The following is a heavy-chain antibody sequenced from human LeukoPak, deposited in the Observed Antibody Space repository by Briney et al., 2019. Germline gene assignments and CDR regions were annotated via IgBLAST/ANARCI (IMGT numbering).Heavy chain of an antibody. Sequence: SETLSLTCTVSDYSISSGYYWGWIRQPPGKGLEWIGSIYHSGSTYYNPSLKSRVTISVDTSKNQFSLKLSSVTAADTAVYYCARDGSGWEDYWGQGTLVTVSS. J-gene: IGHJ4*02. D-gene: IGHD6-19*01. V-gene: IGHV4-38-2*02. CDR3: ARDGSGWEDY. CDR1: DYSISSGYY. CDR2: IYHSGST.